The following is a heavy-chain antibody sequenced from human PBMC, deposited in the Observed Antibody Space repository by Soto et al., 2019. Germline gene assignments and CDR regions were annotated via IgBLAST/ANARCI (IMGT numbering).Heavy chain of an antibody. J-gene: IGHJ5*02. D-gene: IGHD6-19*01. CDR2: INGDGSST. V-gene: IGHV3-74*01. Sequence: GGSLRLSCEAFGFTFSRYWMHWVRQAPGKGLVWVSRINGDGSSTTYADSVKGRFTISRDNAKNTLYLQMYSLRAEDTAVYYCARDYGSGWYAGWFDPWGQGTLVTVSS. CDR3: ARDYGSGWYAGWFDP. CDR1: GFTFSRYW.